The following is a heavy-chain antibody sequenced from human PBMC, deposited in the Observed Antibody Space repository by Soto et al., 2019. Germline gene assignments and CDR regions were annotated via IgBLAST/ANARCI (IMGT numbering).Heavy chain of an antibody. CDR1: GFSLSTSGVG. V-gene: IGHV2-5*02. Sequence: QITLKESGPTLVKPTQTLTLTCTFSGFSLSTSGVGVGWIRQPPGKALEWLALIYWDADKRYSSSLNSRLTISKDTSKNQVVLTMTNMDPVDTATYHCAHSRPPRLLDYWGQGTLVTVSS. CDR2: IYWDADK. CDR3: AHSRPPRLLDY. J-gene: IGHJ4*02. D-gene: IGHD6-6*01.